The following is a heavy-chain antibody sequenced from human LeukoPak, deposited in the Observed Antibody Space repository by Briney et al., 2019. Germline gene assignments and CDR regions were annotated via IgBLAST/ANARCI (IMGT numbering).Heavy chain of an antibody. V-gene: IGHV3-15*01. CDR1: GFTFTNAW. J-gene: IGHJ4*02. CDR2: IKSKGDGETT. D-gene: IGHD3-10*01. Sequence: GGSLRLSCAASGFTFTNAWMSWVRQAPGKGLEWVGRIKSKGDGETTDYAAPVKGRFTMSRDDSKDTLYLQMNGLMVEDIAVYYCITDLGLTMIRGVIVSWGQGTLVTVSS. CDR3: ITDLGLTMIRGVIVS.